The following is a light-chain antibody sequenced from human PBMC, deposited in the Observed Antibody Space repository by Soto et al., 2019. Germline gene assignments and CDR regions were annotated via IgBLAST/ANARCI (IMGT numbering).Light chain of an antibody. CDR2: ESN. Sequence: QSALTQPASVSGSPGQSITISCTGTRTDIGNYNLVSWYQQHPGKAPRLIIYESNKRPSGVSSRFSGSKSGNTASLTISGLQPEDEGSHYCSSFAGSGTLVVFGGGTKVTVL. V-gene: IGLV2-23*01. CDR3: SSFAGSGTLVV. J-gene: IGLJ2*01. CDR1: RTDIGNYNL.